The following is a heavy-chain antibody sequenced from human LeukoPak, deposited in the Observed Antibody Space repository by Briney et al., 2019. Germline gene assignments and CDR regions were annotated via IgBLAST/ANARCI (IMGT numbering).Heavy chain of an antibody. D-gene: IGHD2-2*01. CDR1: GGTFSSYA. CDR3: ARAGGICSGTSCYAEYFQH. V-gene: IGHV1-69*01. J-gene: IGHJ1*01. CDR2: IIPIFGTA. Sequence: SVKVSCKASGGTFSSYAISWVRQAPGQGLEWMGGIIPIFGTANYAQKFQGRVTITADESTSTAYMELSSLRSEDTAVYYCARAGGICSGTSCYAEYFQHWGQGTLVTVSS.